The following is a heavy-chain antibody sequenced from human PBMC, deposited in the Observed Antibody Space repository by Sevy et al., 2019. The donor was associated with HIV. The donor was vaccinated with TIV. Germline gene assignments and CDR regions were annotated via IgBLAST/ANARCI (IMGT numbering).Heavy chain of an antibody. D-gene: IGHD1-1*01. CDR3: TRWKGLQPIFDF. CDR1: GFTFGDYT. CDR2: LKNKASGGTV. J-gene: IGHJ4*02. Sequence: GGSLRLSCTASGFTFGDYTMNWVRQAPGKGLEWVAFLKNKASGGTVDHAASGKGRFTISRDDSKSIVYLQMNDLKTEETAVYYCTRWKGLQPIFDFGGQGVLVTVSS. V-gene: IGHV3-49*04.